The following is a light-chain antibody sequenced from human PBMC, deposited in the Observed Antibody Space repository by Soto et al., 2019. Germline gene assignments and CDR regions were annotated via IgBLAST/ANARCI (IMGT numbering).Light chain of an antibody. CDR2: GAS. CDR1: QSVYSNS. J-gene: IGKJ2*01. Sequence: EIVLTQSPGTLSLSPGDRATLSCRASQSVYSNSLAWYQQKPGQAPRLLIYGASNRATGIPDRFSGSGSGTDFTLTISRLESEDFAVYYCQQSGSSPFTFGQGTKLEIK. V-gene: IGKV3-20*01. CDR3: QQSGSSPFT.